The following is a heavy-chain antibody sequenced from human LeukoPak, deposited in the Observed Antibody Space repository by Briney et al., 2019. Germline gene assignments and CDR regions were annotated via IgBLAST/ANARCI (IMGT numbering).Heavy chain of an antibody. D-gene: IGHD2-15*01. CDR1: GFTFSSYW. CDR2: INSDGRRA. V-gene: IGHV3-74*01. J-gene: IGHJ4*02. Sequence: GGSLRLSCAASGFTFSSYWMHWVRQAPGKGLVWVSRINSDGRRATYADSVKGRLTISRDNDKNSLYLQMNSLRAEDTAVYYCARLHTTGSGFDYWGQGTLVTVTS. CDR3: ARLHTTGSGFDY.